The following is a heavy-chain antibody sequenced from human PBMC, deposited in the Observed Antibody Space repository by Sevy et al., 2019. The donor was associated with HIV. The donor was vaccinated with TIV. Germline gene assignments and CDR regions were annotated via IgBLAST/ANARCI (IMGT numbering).Heavy chain of an antibody. CDR3: VRAVATNGSF. D-gene: IGHD2-15*01. CDR1: GFSLNSFW. J-gene: IGHJ4*02. V-gene: IGHV3-7*01. Sequence: GGSLRLSCAASGFSLNSFWMNWVRQPPGKGLEWVANINQNGSVTYYVDSVKGRFTISRDNSRNLLYLQMTSLRVEDTALYYCVRAVATNGSFWGQGTLVTVSS. CDR2: INQNGSVT.